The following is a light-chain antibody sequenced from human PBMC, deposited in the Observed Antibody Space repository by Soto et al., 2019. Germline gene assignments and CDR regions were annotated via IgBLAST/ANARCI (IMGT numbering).Light chain of an antibody. CDR3: QQSNSTPLT. CDR1: QSISNW. Sequence: IQMPQSTSTLSASVGASVAINCRASQSISNWLAWYQQRPGKAPKLLIYTASSLESGVPSRFSGSGSGTDFTLTISSLQPEDFATYYCQQSNSTPLTFGGGTKVDIK. CDR2: TAS. J-gene: IGKJ4*01. V-gene: IGKV1-39*01.